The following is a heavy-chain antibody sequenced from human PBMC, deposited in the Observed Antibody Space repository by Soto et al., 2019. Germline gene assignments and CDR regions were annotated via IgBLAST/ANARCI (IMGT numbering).Heavy chain of an antibody. Sequence: SVKVSCKASGDPFSGYSISWVRQAPGQGLEWMGGIIPLFGSTNYAQRFQDRVTITADKSTNTVYMELSGLESEDSAVYYCARDLGSGYDPGDSWGLGPLVTVSS. J-gene: IGHJ4*02. CDR3: ARDLGSGYDPGDS. V-gene: IGHV1-69*06. CDR1: GDPFSGYS. CDR2: IIPLFGST. D-gene: IGHD5-12*01.